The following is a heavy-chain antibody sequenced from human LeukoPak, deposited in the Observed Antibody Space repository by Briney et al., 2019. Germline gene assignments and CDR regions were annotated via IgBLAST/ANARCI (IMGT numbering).Heavy chain of an antibody. J-gene: IGHJ6*03. V-gene: IGHV3-7*01. CDR1: GFTFSRYW. Sequence: PGGSLGLSCAASGFTFSRYWMSWVRQAPGKGLEWVANINQDGSEKYYVDSVKGRFTISRDNAKNSVYLQMNRLRAEDTAVYYCARDHGFSYYYYYMDVWGKGTTVTVSS. D-gene: IGHD3-3*01. CDR2: INQDGSEK. CDR3: ARDHGFSYYYYYMDV.